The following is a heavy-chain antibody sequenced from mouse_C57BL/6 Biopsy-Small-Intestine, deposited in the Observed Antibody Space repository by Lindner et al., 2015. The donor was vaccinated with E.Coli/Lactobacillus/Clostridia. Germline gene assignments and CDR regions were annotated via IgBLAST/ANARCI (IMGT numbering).Heavy chain of an antibody. Sequence: VQLQESGAELVRPGASVKLSCTVSGFNIKDDYMYWVKQRPEQGLEWIGWIDPENGDTEYASKFQGKATITADTSSNTANLQLSSLTSEDTAVYYCSSGSIIAPFEYWGQGTSLTVSS. J-gene: IGHJ2*02. CDR2: IDPENGDT. CDR3: SSGSIIAPFEY. CDR1: GFNIKDDY. V-gene: IGHV14-4*01. D-gene: IGHD6-1*01.